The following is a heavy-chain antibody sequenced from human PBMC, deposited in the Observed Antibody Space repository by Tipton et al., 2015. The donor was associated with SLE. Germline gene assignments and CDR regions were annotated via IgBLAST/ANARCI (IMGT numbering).Heavy chain of an antibody. V-gene: IGHV3-30*02. CDR2: IRNDGSDK. Sequence: GSLRLSCVTSGFPFRNFGMQWVRQAPGKGLEWVSFIRNDGSDKYYVDSVKGRFTTSRDNSRNTLYLHMSSLRPEDTAVYYCARAGGVEMATINYWGQGTLVTVSS. CDR3: ARAGGVEMATINY. D-gene: IGHD5-24*01. CDR1: GFPFRNFG. J-gene: IGHJ4*02.